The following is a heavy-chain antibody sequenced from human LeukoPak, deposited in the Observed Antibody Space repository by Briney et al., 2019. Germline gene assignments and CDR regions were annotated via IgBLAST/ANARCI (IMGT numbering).Heavy chain of an antibody. J-gene: IGHJ2*01. CDR2: VYSGGST. D-gene: IGHD3-10*01. CDR1: GFSVSTNY. V-gene: IGHV3-53*01. CDR3: ARVGDHYHWYLDV. Sequence: GGSLRLSCEGSGFSVSTNYMNWVRQAPGKGLEWVSIVYSGGSTYYADSVKGRFTVSRDSSKNTLYLHMNSLRAEDTAVYYCARVGDHYHWYLDVWGRGTLVTASS.